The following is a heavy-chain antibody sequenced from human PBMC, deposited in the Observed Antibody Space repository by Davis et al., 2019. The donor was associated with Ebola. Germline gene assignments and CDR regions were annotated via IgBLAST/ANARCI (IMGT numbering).Heavy chain of an antibody. CDR1: GDTFNSFA. V-gene: IGHV1-69*13. CDR2: IIPMFRSP. CDR3: ARVQTGYYFDSSDSPSWFAP. Sequence: SVKVSCKTSGDTFNSFALSWVRQAPGQGLEWMGGIIPMFRSPNYAQKFQDRVTITADESTRTVYLELSSLRSEDTAVYYCARVQTGYYFDSSDSPSWFAPWGQGTLVTVSS. D-gene: IGHD3-22*01. J-gene: IGHJ5*02.